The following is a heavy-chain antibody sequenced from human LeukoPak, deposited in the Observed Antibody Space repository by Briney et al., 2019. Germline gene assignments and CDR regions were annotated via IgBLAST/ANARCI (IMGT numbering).Heavy chain of an antibody. J-gene: IGHJ4*02. Sequence: ASETLSLTCSVSGGSISSSSYYWGRIRQPPGKGLEWIGTFHYSGSTYYNPSLKSRVTISVNMSKNQFSLKLISVTAADTAVYYCARLYRKTYKWNDQPAYCGQGTLVTVSS. CDR3: ARLYRKTYKWNDQPAY. V-gene: IGHV4-39*07. CDR1: GGSISSSSYY. D-gene: IGHD1-20*01. CDR2: FHYSGST.